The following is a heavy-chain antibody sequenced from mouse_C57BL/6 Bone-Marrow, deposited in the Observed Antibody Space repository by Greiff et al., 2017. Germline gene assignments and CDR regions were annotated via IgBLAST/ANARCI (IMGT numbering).Heavy chain of an antibody. CDR3: ARDPFEYYAMDY. V-gene: IGHV5-4*01. J-gene: IGHJ4*01. Sequence: EVKVEESGGGLVKPGGSLKLSCAASGFTFSSYAMSWVRQTPEKRLEWVATISDGGSYTYYPDNVKGRFTISRDNAKNNLYLQMSHLKSEDTAMYDCARDPFEYYAMDYWGQGTSVTVSS. CDR2: ISDGGSYT. CDR1: GFTFSSYA.